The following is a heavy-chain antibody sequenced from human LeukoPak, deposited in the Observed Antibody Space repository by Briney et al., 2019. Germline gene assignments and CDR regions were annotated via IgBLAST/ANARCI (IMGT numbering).Heavy chain of an antibody. D-gene: IGHD4-17*01. CDR1: GGSINTPNYY. V-gene: IGHV4-30-4*08. CDR2: ISYSGTP. CDR3: ARDRYGDFEDY. Sequence: PSQTLSLTCNVSGGSINTPNYYWTWIRQPPGKGLEWIGYISYSGTPYYNPSLNSRVTISLDTSKNQFSLILNSVTAADTAMYYCARDRYGDFEDYWGQGTLVTVSS. J-gene: IGHJ4*02.